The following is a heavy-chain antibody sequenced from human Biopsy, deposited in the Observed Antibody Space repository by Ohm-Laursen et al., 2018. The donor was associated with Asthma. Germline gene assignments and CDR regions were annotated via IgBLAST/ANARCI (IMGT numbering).Heavy chain of an antibody. CDR1: GFAVSRDH. V-gene: IGHV3-30-3*01. Sequence: SLRLSCAASGFAVSRDHMFWVRQAPGKGLEWVAVISYDGSSIYYADSVKGRFTISRDNSRNTLYLQMNSLRVEDTAIYYCARTHERWTSIQDDALDIWGQGTMVIVSS. D-gene: IGHD4-23*01. J-gene: IGHJ3*02. CDR2: ISYDGSSI. CDR3: ARTHERWTSIQDDALDI.